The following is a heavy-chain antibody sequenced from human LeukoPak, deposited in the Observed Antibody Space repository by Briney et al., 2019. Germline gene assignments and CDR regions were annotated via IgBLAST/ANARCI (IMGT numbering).Heavy chain of an antibody. V-gene: IGHV1-24*01. J-gene: IGHJ4*02. CDR1: GGTFSSYA. Sequence: ASVKVSCKASGGTFSSYAISWVRQAPGKGLEWMGGFDPEDGETIYAQKFQGRVTMTEDTSTDTAYMELSSLRSEDTAVYYCAVVTMGEESNWGQGTLVTVSS. CDR2: FDPEDGET. CDR3: AVVTMGEESN. D-gene: IGHD4-23*01.